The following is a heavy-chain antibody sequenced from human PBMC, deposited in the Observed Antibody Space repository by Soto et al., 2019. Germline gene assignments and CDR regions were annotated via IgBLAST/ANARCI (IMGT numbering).Heavy chain of an antibody. CDR1: GGTFGNAG. Sequence: GGSLRLSWAASGGTFGNAGVRWVRQAQGKGLEWVGRIKSKTDGGTTDYAAPVKGRFTISRDDSKNTLYLQMNSLKTEDTAVYYCTTASPRIVVVIRSDYYYYGMDVWGQGTTVTVSS. D-gene: IGHD3-22*01. CDR3: TTASPRIVVVIRSDYYYYGMDV. J-gene: IGHJ6*01. V-gene: IGHV3-15*01. CDR2: IKSKTDGGTT.